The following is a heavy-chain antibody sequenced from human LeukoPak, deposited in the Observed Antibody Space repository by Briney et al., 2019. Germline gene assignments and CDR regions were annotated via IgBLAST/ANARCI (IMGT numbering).Heavy chain of an antibody. CDR3: ARQDSGSYLNPLDI. CDR2: IYYTGST. V-gene: IGHV4-59*08. J-gene: IGHJ3*02. Sequence: SETLSLTCSVSGGSISSLYWSWIRQPPGKGLEWIGYIYYTGSTNYNPSLKSRVTISVDTSKNQLSLKLSSVTAADTAVYYCARQDSGSYLNPLDIWGQGTVVTVSS. CDR1: GGSISSLY. D-gene: IGHD1-26*01.